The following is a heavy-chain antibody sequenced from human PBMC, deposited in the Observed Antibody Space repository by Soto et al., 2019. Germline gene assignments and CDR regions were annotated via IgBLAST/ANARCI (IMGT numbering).Heavy chain of an antibody. D-gene: IGHD1-26*01. V-gene: IGHV4-39*03. J-gene: IGHJ4*02. CDR2: IYYSGST. Sequence: SETLSLTCTVSGGSISSSSYYWGWIRQPPGKGLEWIGSIYYSGSTYYNPSLKSRVTISVDTSKNQFSLKLSSVTAADTGVYYCTTDSRTTLPEIRFGYWGQGTQVTVSS. CDR1: GGSISSSSYY. CDR3: TTDSRTTLPEIRFGY.